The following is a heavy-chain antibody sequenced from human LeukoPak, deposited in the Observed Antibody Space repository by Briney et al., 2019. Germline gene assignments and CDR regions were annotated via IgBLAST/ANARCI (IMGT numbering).Heavy chain of an antibody. D-gene: IGHD3-22*01. V-gene: IGHV3-30*02. CDR2: IRYDGSNK. Sequence: PGGSLRLSCAASGFTVSSNYMSWVRQAPGKGLEGVAFIRYDGSNKYYADSVKGRFTISRDNSKNTLYLQMNSLRAEDTAVYYCAKKGYYDGSGYYMYYFDHWGQGTLVTVSS. CDR3: AKKGYYDGSGYYMYYFDH. J-gene: IGHJ4*02. CDR1: GFTVSSNY.